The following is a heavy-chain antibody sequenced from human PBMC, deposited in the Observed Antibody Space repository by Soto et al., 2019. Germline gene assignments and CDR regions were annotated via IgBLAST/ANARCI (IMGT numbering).Heavy chain of an antibody. CDR3: ARDPALPDLGGMDV. CDR2: IYSGGST. Sequence: EVQLVESGGGLVQPGGSLRLSCAASGFTVSSNYMSWVRQAPGKGLEWVSVIYSGGSTYYADSVKGRFTISRDNSKNTLYLQRNSLRAEDTAVYYCARDPALPDLGGMDVWGQGTTVTVSS. J-gene: IGHJ6*02. D-gene: IGHD3-16*01. V-gene: IGHV3-53*01. CDR1: GFTVSSNY.